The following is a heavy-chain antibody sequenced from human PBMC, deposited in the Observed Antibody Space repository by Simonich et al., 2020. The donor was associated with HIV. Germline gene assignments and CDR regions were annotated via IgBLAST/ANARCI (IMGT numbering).Heavy chain of an antibody. Sequence: EVQLVESGGGLVQPGGSLRLSCAASGFTFSSNWMSWVRQAPGKGLGWVANIKEDGSEEYYVDSVKGRFTISRDNAKNSLYLQMNSLRAEDTAVYYCARGWEPGAFDIWGQGTMVTVSS. CDR1: GFTFSSNW. J-gene: IGHJ3*02. CDR3: ARGWEPGAFDI. CDR2: IKEDGSEE. V-gene: IGHV3-7*01. D-gene: IGHD1-26*01.